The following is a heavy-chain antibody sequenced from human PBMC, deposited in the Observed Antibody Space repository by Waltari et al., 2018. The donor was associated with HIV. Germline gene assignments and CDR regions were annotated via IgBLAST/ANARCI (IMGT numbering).Heavy chain of an antibody. CDR2: LCYDEINK. D-gene: IGHD6-19*01. CDR1: GLSFSRYG. Sequence: VKLGESGGGVGQPGRALKLACTASGLSFSRYGMHWVRRAPGKGLGCVEVLCYDEINKYYSNSVKGRFTISRDNSKTTLYLQMNSLRAEDTAVYYCARDLYSSGWYVKYLDYWGQGTLVTVSS. J-gene: IGHJ4*02. V-gene: IGHV3-33*01. CDR3: ARDLYSSGWYVKYLDY.